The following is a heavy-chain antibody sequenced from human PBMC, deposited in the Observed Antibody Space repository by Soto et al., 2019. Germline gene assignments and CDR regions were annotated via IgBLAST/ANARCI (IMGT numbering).Heavy chain of an antibody. V-gene: IGHV4-61*01. CDR1: GGSVSSGSYY. J-gene: IGHJ6*02. D-gene: IGHD3-16*01. CDR3: ARHNGPLYVGYYYDMDV. Sequence: SETLSLTCTVSGGSVSSGSYYWSWIRQPPGKGLEWIGYIYYSGSTNYSPSLKSRVTISVDTSKNQFSLKLSSVTAADTAVYYCARHNGPLYVGYYYDMDVWGQGTTVTVSS. CDR2: IYYSGST.